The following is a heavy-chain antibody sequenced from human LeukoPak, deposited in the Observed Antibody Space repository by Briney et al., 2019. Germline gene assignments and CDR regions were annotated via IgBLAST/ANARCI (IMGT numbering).Heavy chain of an antibody. V-gene: IGHV3-48*01. D-gene: IGHD6-13*01. Sequence: SGGSLRLSCAASGFTFSSYSMNWVRQAPGKGLEWVSYISSSSSTIYYADSVKGRFTISRDNAKNSLYLQMNSLRAEDTAVYYCARDWGSSSSWYFDYWGQGTLVTVSS. CDR2: ISSSSSTI. CDR3: ARDWGSSSSWYFDY. J-gene: IGHJ4*02. CDR1: GFTFSSYS.